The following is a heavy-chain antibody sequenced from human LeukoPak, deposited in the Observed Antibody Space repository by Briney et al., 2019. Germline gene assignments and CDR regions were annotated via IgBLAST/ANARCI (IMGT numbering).Heavy chain of an antibody. D-gene: IGHD6-19*01. J-gene: IGHJ3*02. CDR1: GFTVSSNY. Sequence: GGSLRLSRAASGFTVSSNYMTWVRQAPGKGLLWVSVIYAGGNAYYADSVKGRFTISRDNSKNTVYLQMNSLRVEDTAIYYCARALGSGITKSGHDAFDMWGQGTMVTVSS. V-gene: IGHV3-53*01. CDR2: IYAGGNA. CDR3: ARALGSGITKSGHDAFDM.